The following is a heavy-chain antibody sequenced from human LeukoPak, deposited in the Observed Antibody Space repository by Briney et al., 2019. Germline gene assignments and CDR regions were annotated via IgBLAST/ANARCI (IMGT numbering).Heavy chain of an antibody. J-gene: IGHJ4*02. CDR2: IYSGGST. V-gene: IGHV3-53*04. Sequence: GGSLRLSCAASGFTVSSNYMSWVRQAPGKGLEWVSVIYSGGSTYYADSVKGRFTISRHNSKNTLYLQMNSLRAEDTAVYYCAMGGTGHYYDSSGSSVFDYWGQGTLVTVSS. CDR1: GFTVSSNY. CDR3: AMGGTGHYYDSSGSSVFDY. D-gene: IGHD3-22*01.